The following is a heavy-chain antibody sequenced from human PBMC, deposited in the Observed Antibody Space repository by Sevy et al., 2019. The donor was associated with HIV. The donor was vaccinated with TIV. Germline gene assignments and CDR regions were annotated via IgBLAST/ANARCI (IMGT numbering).Heavy chain of an antibody. D-gene: IGHD2-2*01. Sequence: SETLSLTCTVSGGSISSSNYYWGWIRQSPGKGLEWIGSIFYTGTTDYNPSLKSRVTISVDTSKNQFSLKLSSVTAADTAVYYCARDHLLSLAYSWFDPWGQGTLVTVSS. V-gene: IGHV4-39*01. CDR3: ARDHLLSLAYSWFDP. CDR2: IFYTGTT. CDR1: GGSISSSNYY. J-gene: IGHJ5*02.